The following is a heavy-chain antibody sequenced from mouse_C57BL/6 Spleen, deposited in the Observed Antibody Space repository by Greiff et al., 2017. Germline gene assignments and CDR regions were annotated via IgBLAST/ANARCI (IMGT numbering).Heavy chain of an antibody. CDR2: INPSTGGT. CDR3: ARREGYGEYYFDY. J-gene: IGHJ2*01. D-gene: IGHD3-1*01. V-gene: IGHV1-42*01. CDR1: GYSFTGYY. Sequence: VHVKQSGPELVKPGASVKISCKASGYSFTGYYMNWVKQSPEKSLEWIGEINPSTGGTTYNQKFKAKATLTVDKSSSTAYMQLKSLTSEDSAVYYCARREGYGEYYFDYWGQGTTLTVSS.